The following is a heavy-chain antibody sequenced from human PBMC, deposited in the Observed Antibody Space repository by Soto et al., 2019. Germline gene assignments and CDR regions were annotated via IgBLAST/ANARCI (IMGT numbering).Heavy chain of an antibody. V-gene: IGHV4-34*01. Sequence: LSLTCAVYGGSFSGYYWSWIRQPPGKGLEWIGEINHSGSTNYNPSLKSRVTISVDTSKNQFSLKLSSVTAADTAVYYCARGRVRGYSGYGYWGQGTLVTVSS. CDR1: GGSFSGYY. CDR3: ARGRVRGYSGYGY. J-gene: IGHJ4*02. D-gene: IGHD5-12*01. CDR2: INHSGST.